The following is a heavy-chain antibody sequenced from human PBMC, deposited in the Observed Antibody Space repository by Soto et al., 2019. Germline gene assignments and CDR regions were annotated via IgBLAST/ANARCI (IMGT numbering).Heavy chain of an antibody. D-gene: IGHD2-8*01. V-gene: IGHV4-59*08. CDR2: IYYSGST. Sequence: SETLSLTCTVSGGSISSYYWSLIRQPPGKGLEWIGYIYYSGSTNYNPSLKSRVTISVDTSKNQFSLKLSSVTAADTAVYYCARSYCTNGVCYLFDYWGQGTLVTVSS. CDR1: GGSISSYY. CDR3: ARSYCTNGVCYLFDY. J-gene: IGHJ4*02.